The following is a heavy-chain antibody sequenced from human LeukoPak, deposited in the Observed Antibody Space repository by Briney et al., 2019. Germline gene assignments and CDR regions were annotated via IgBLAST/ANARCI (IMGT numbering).Heavy chain of an antibody. D-gene: IGHD2-8*01. Sequence: SETLSLTCTVSSYSISSGYYWGWIRQPPGKGLEWIGNIYHSGNTYYKPSLKSRVTISVDTSKNQFSLKLSSVTAADTAVYYCARVTSRLGVCDYWGQGTLVTVSS. CDR2: IYHSGNT. CDR3: ARVTSRLGVCDY. CDR1: SYSISSGYY. V-gene: IGHV4-38-2*02. J-gene: IGHJ4*02.